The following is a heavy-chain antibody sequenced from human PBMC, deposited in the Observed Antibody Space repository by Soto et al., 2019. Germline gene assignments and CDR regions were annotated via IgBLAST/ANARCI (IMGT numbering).Heavy chain of an antibody. J-gene: IGHJ4*02. CDR1: GFTFSSYS. V-gene: IGHV3-21*01. D-gene: IGHD3-10*01. CDR2: ISSSSSYI. CDR3: ARHGSGSYYKGIDY. Sequence: EVQLVESGGGLVKPGGSLRLSCAASGFTFSSYSMNWVRQAPGKGLEWVSSISSSSSYIYYADSVKGRFTISRDNAKNSLNLQMNSMRAEDTAVYYCARHGSGSYYKGIDYWGQGTLVTVSS.